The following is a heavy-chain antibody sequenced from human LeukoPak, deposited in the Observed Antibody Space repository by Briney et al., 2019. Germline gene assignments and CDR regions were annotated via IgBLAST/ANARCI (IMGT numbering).Heavy chain of an antibody. CDR1: GFTFSSYA. J-gene: IGHJ4*02. CDR2: ISGSGGST. V-gene: IGHV3-23*01. CDR3: ARGGSAYSSSWSTFDY. D-gene: IGHD6-13*01. Sequence: GGSLRLSRAASGFTFSSYAMSWVRQAPGKGLEWVSAISGSGGSTYYADSVKGRFAISRDNAKNTVYLQVNSLRAEDTAVYYCARGGSAYSSSWSTFDYWGQGALVTVSA.